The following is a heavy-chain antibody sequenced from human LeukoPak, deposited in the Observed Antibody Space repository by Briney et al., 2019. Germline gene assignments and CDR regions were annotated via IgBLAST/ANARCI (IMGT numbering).Heavy chain of an antibody. J-gene: IGHJ4*02. CDR1: GGSFSGYY. D-gene: IGHD3-3*01. V-gene: IGHV3-23*01. CDR3: AKAEGEWLFPNPFDY. CDR2: ISGSGGST. Sequence: ETLSLTCAVYGGSFSGYYWSWIRQPPGKGLEWVSAISGSGGSTYYADSVKGRFTISRDNSKNTLYLQMNSLRAEDTAVYYCAKAEGEWLFPNPFDYWGQGTLVTVSS.